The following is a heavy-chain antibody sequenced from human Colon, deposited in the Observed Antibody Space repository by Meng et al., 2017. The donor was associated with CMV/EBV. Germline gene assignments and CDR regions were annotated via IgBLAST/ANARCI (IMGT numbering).Heavy chain of an antibody. CDR2: IITISGTT. V-gene: IGHV1-69*12. CDR1: KGTFTSYP. CDR3: ARVICGGDCYLDY. D-gene: IGHD2-21*02. J-gene: IGHJ4*02. Sequence: QVQLEQAGPEVKKPGSSVKVSCKASKGTFTSYPISWVRQGPGQGFEWVGGIITISGTTDYAQKFQGRVTITADESTSTAYMKLSNLRSEDTAIYYCARVICGGDCYLDYWGRGTLVTVSS.